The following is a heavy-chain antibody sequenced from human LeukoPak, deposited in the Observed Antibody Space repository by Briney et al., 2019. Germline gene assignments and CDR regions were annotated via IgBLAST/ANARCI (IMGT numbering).Heavy chain of an antibody. V-gene: IGHV4-61*01. CDR3: ARDSTTVTSHYYFDY. CDR1: GGSVSSRSYY. CDR2: IYYSGST. J-gene: IGHJ4*02. Sequence: SETLSLTCTVSGGSVSSRSYYWSWIRQPPGKGLEWIGYIYYSGSTNYNPSLKSRVTISVDTSKSQFSLKLSSVTAADTAVYYCARDSTTVTSHYYFDYWGQGTLVTVSS. D-gene: IGHD4-17*01.